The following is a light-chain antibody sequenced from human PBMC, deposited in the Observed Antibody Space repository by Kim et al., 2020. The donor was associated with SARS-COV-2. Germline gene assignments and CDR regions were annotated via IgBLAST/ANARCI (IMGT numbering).Light chain of an antibody. CDR3: QQYENNLPLI. CDR1: QDITNY. CDR2: DAS. J-gene: IGKJ4*01. Sequence: DIQMTQSPSSLSASVGDRVTITCQASQDITNYLSWYQQKPGKAPKLLIYDASNLETGVPSRFSGSGSGTDFTFTISSLQPEDIATYYCQQYENNLPLIFGGGTKVDIK. V-gene: IGKV1-33*01.